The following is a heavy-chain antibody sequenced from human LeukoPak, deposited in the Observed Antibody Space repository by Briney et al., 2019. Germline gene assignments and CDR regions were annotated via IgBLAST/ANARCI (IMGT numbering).Heavy chain of an antibody. J-gene: IGHJ4*02. D-gene: IGHD4/OR15-4a*01. Sequence: GRSLRLSCAAPGFTYSSYGMHWVRQAPGKGLEWVAVIWYDGSNKYYADSVKGRFTISRDNSKNALYLQMNSLRAEDTAVHYCAGDSNVTMLDYWGQGTLVTVSS. CDR3: AGDSNVTMLDY. CDR2: IWYDGSNK. CDR1: GFTYSSYG. V-gene: IGHV3-33*01.